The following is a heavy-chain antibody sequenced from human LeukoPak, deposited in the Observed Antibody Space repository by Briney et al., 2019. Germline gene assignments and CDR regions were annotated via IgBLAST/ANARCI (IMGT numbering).Heavy chain of an antibody. Sequence: GGSLTLSCAGSGFTFSSYAMSWVRQAPGEGLEWVSVISKSGDYTSYADSVRGRFTISRDNSRNTLYLQMIRLRPEDTAVYYCAKDTSIGKYCTNGVCSPFDYWGQGTLVTVSS. J-gene: IGHJ4*02. CDR1: GFTFSSYA. CDR3: AKDTSIGKYCTNGVCSPFDY. D-gene: IGHD2-8*01. CDR2: ISKSGDYT. V-gene: IGHV3-23*01.